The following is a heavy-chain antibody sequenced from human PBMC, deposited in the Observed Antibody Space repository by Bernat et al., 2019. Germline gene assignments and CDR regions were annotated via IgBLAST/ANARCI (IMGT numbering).Heavy chain of an antibody. CDR3: ARPVGEYDFWV. J-gene: IGHJ4*02. Sequence: QVELVHSGAEVEKPGASVKVSCKASGYTFTSYGITWVRQAPGQGLEWMGWINTITGNPTYAQDFTGRFVFSLDTSVSTAYLQISSLKAEDTAVYYCARPVGEYDFWVWGQGTLVTVSS. D-gene: IGHD3-3*01. CDR2: INTITGNP. V-gene: IGHV7-4-1*02. CDR1: GYTFTSYG.